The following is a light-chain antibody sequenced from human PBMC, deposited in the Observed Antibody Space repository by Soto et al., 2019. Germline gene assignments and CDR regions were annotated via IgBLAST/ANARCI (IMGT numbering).Light chain of an antibody. V-gene: IGLV1-44*01. Sequence: QSVLTQPPSASGTPGQRVTISCSGRSSNIGANPVNWYQQLPGMAPTVLIYSNDQRPSGVPDRFSASKSGTSASLAISGLQSEDEADYYCATWDDSVYGPVFGGGTKLTVL. CDR3: ATWDDSVYGPV. CDR1: SSNIGANP. CDR2: SND. J-gene: IGLJ2*01.